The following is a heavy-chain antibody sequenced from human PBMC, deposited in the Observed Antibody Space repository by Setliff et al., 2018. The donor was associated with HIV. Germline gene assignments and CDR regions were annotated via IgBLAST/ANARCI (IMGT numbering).Heavy chain of an antibody. CDR2: ISHSRST. J-gene: IGHJ5*02. D-gene: IGHD6-13*01. Sequence: SETLSLTCAVYGGSFSGYYWSWLRQPPGKGLEWIGEISHSRSTNYNPSLQSRVTVSVDTSKNQFSLKLSSVTAADTAVYYCVRGGDSSSWYWGRWFYPWGQGTLVTVSS. CDR3: VRGGDSSSWYWGRWFYP. V-gene: IGHV4-34*01. CDR1: GGSFSGYY.